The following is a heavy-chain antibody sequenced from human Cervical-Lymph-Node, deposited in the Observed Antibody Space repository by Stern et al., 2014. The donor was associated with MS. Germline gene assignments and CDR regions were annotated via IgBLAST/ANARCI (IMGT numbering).Heavy chain of an antibody. Sequence: VQLVQSGAGVKKPGASVKVSCKASGYTFTNYHMNWVRQAPGQGLEWMGIVHPSGVGTTYAQKFQGRVTMTTDTSTATVYMELSSLTSEDTAVYYCARAKASGTLLRLDPWGQGTLVTVSS. CDR1: GYTFTNYH. J-gene: IGHJ5*02. D-gene: IGHD3-10*01. CDR3: ARAKASGTLLRLDP. V-gene: IGHV1-46*03. CDR2: VHPSGVGT.